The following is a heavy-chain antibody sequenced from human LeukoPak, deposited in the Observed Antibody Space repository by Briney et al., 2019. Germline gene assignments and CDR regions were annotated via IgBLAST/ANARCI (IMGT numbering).Heavy chain of an antibody. J-gene: IGHJ4*02. V-gene: IGHV5-51*01. CDR3: VRRGSRRYSYAV. CDR1: GYSFTSYW. Sequence: KHGDSLKISCKASGYSFTSYWIGWVRQMPGKGLEWRGIIYPGDSDTRYSPSCQGQVTISADKSITTANPQWSSLKASDTALYYCVRRGSRRYSYAVWGQGTLVTVSS. CDR2: IYPGDSDT. D-gene: IGHD5-18*01.